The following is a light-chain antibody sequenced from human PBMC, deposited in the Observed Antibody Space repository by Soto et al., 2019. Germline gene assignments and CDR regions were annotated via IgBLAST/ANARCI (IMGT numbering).Light chain of an antibody. Sequence: QSALTQPPSASGSPGQSVPISCTGTSSDVGGYNYVSWYQQHPGAAPKLMIYEVVKRPSGVPDRFSGSKSGNTASLTVSGLQAEDESDYYCSSYGGDNNVVFGGGTKLTVL. V-gene: IGLV2-8*01. J-gene: IGLJ2*01. CDR1: SSDVGGYNY. CDR3: SSYGGDNNVV. CDR2: EVV.